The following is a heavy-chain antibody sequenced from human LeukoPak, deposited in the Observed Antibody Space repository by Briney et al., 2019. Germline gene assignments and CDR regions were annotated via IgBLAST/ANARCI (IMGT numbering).Heavy chain of an antibody. Sequence: SETLSLTCTVSGGSISSYYWSWIRQPPGKGLEWIGYIYYSGSTNYNPSLKSRVTISVDTSKNQFSLKLGSVTAADTAVYYCARGLRTPYYFDYWGQGTLVTVSS. CDR3: ARGLRTPYYFDY. J-gene: IGHJ4*02. D-gene: IGHD5-12*01. CDR2: IYYSGST. CDR1: GGSISSYY. V-gene: IGHV4-59*01.